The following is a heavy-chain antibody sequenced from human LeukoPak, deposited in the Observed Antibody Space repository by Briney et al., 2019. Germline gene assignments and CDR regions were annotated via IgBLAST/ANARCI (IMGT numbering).Heavy chain of an antibody. V-gene: IGHV3-7*01. CDR1: GFTFSSYW. Sequence: PGGSLRLSCAASGFTFSSYWMSWVRQAPGKGLEWVANIKQDGSEKYYVDSVKGRFTISRDNAKNSLYLQMNSLRAEDTAVYYCASTGDLALPYYFDYWGQGTLVTVSS. CDR2: IKQDGSEK. CDR3: ASTGDLALPYYFDY. D-gene: IGHD4-17*01. J-gene: IGHJ4*02.